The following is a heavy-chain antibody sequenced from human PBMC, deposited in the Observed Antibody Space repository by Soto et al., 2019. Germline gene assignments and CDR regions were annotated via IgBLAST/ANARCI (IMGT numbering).Heavy chain of an antibody. CDR1: GGPFSAGGYY. V-gene: IGHV4-31*03. CDR2: ILQNGDT. D-gene: IGHD4-17*01. Sequence: SETLSLTCTVSGGPFSAGGYYWSWIRQAPGKGLEWIGYILQNGDTSYNPPLKSRVTISTDTSKRQFSLKLTSVTAADTAVYYCARGDSTVSSVFDYWGQGLLVTVPQ. J-gene: IGHJ4*02. CDR3: ARGDSTVSSVFDY.